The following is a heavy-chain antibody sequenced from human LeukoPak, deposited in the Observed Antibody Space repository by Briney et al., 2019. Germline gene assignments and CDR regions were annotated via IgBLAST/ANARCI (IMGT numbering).Heavy chain of an antibody. CDR2: FDPEDGET. V-gene: IGHV1-24*01. D-gene: IGHD2-2*01. CDR1: GYTLTELS. Sequence: WASVKVSCKVSGYTLTELSMHWVRQAPGKGLEWMGGFDPEDGETIYAQKFQGRVTMTEDTSTDTAYMELSSLRSEDTAVYYCATLVPVSMGIMAESINWFDPWGQGTLVTVSS. J-gene: IGHJ5*02. CDR3: ATLVPVSMGIMAESINWFDP.